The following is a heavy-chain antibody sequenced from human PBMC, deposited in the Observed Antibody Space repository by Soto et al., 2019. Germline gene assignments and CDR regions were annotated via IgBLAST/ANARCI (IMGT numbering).Heavy chain of an antibody. CDR3: ARRDGYNSYHFXY. CDR1: GFSLSTSGVG. D-gene: IGHD1-1*01. J-gene: IGHJ4*02. CDR2: IFRNDEK. Sequence: SGPTLVNPTQTLTLTCTFSGFSLSTSGVGVAWVRQPPGQALEWLAFIFRNDEKHYRPSLKSRVTIIKDTSKNQVVLTMTNVDPMDTGTYYCARRDGYNSYHFXYWGQGALVTVSS. V-gene: IGHV2-5*01.